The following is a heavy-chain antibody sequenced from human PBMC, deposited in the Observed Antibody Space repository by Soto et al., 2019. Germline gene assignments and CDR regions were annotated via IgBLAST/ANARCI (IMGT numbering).Heavy chain of an antibody. Sequence: GGSLRLSCAASGFTFSSYGMHWVRQAPGKGLEWVAVIWYDGSNKYYADSVKGRFTISRDNSKNTLYLQMNSLRAEDTAVYYCARYEAAADAFDIWGQGTMVTVSS. CDR3: ARYEAAADAFDI. J-gene: IGHJ3*02. V-gene: IGHV3-33*01. CDR2: IWYDGSNK. CDR1: GFTFSSYG. D-gene: IGHD6-13*01.